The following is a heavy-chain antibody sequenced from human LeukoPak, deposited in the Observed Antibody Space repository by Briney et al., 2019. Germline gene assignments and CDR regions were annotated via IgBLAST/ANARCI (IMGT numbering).Heavy chain of an antibody. CDR3: APRGGAY. Sequence: GGSLRLSCAASGLTFSSLSMSWARQAPGKGLEWVANILQDGSEKYYVDSVKGRFTISRDNAKNSLFLQMNSLKADDTAVYYCAPRGGAYWGQGTLVTVSS. D-gene: IGHD3-16*01. CDR1: GLTFSSLS. CDR2: ILQDGSEK. J-gene: IGHJ4*02. V-gene: IGHV3-7*01.